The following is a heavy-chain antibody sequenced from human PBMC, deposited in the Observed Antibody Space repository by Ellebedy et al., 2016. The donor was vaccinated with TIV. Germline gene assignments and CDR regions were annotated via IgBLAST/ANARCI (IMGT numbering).Heavy chain of an antibody. CDR3: ASGFSYGLLDY. Sequence: GSLRLSCTVSGGSINNYYWSWIRQPPGKGLEWIGYIYYSGSTNYNPSLKSRVTISVDTSKNQFSLKLSSVTAADTAVFYCASGFSYGLLDYWGQGTLVAVSS. V-gene: IGHV4-59*01. CDR2: IYYSGST. J-gene: IGHJ4*02. CDR1: GGSINNYY. D-gene: IGHD5-18*01.